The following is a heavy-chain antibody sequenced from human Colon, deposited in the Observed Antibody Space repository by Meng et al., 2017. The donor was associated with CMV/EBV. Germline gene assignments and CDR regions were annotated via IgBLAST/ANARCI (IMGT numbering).Heavy chain of an antibody. CDR2: ISSSSSYI. J-gene: IGHJ6*02. V-gene: IGHV3-21*01. Sequence: GGSLRLSCVASGFTFSSYTMNWVRQPPGKGLEWVSSISSSSSYIYYADSVKGRFTISRDNAKNSLYLQMNSLRAEDTAVYYCAREGPSAYYYGMDVWGQGTTVTVSS. CDR1: GFTFSSYT. CDR3: AREGPSAYYYGMDV.